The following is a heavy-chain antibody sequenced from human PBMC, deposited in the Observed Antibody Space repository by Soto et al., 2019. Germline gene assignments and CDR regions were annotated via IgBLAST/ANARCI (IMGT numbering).Heavy chain of an antibody. J-gene: IGHJ4*02. V-gene: IGHV4-39*01. CDR1: GGSISSSSYY. CDR2: IYYSGST. CDR3: ASENLDGYIRFDY. Sequence: SETLSLTCTVSGGSISSSSYYWGWIRQPPGKGLEWIGSIYYSGSTYYNPSLKSRVTISVDTSKNQFSLKLSSVTAADTAVYYCASENLDGYIRFDYWGQGTLVTVSS. D-gene: IGHD5-12*01.